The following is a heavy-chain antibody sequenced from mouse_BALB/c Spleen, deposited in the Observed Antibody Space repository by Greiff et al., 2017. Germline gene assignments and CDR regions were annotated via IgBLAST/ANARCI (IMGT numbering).Heavy chain of an antibody. CDR2: IRNKANGYTT. CDR1: GFTFTDYY. D-gene: IGHD2-4*01. CDR3: ARDPSIYYDYDGYAMDY. Sequence: EVQVVESGGGLVQPGGSLRLSCATSGFTFTDYYMSWVRQPPGKALEWLGFIRNKANGYTTEYSASVKGRFTISRDNSQSILYLQMNTLRAEDSATYYCARDPSIYYDYDGYAMDYWGQGTSVTVSS. J-gene: IGHJ4*01. V-gene: IGHV7-3*02.